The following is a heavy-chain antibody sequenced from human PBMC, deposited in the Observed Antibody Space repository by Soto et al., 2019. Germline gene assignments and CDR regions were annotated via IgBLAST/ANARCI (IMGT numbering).Heavy chain of an antibody. Sequence: QVQLVQSGAEVKKPGSSVKVSCKASGGTFSSYAISWVRQAPGQGLEWMGGIIPIFGTANYAQKFQGRVTITADESTSTAYMELSSLRSEDTAVYYCARVESPSSASYDFWSGYPGGYYYGMDVWGQGTTVTVSS. CDR3: ARVESPSSASYDFWSGYPGGYYYGMDV. V-gene: IGHV1-69*01. CDR2: IIPIFGTA. J-gene: IGHJ6*02. CDR1: GGTFSSYA. D-gene: IGHD3-3*01.